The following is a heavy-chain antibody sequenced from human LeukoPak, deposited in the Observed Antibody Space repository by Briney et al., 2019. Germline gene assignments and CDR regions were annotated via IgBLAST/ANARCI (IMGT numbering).Heavy chain of an antibody. Sequence: GGSLGLSCAASGFTFSSYWMHWVRQAPGKGLVWVSRINSDGSSTRYADSVKGRFTISRDNAKNTLYLQMNSLRAEDTAVYYCASGSSGGDYYYMDVWGKGTTVTVSS. CDR2: INSDGSST. V-gene: IGHV3-74*01. CDR1: GFTFSSYW. D-gene: IGHD2-15*01. J-gene: IGHJ6*03. CDR3: ASGSSGGDYYYMDV.